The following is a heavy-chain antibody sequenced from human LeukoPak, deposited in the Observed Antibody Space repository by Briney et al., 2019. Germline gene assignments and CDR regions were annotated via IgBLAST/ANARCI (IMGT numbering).Heavy chain of an antibody. CDR2: INPNSGGT. V-gene: IGHV1-2*02. CDR3: ARAQNQNSYKRHFDY. D-gene: IGHD5-18*01. J-gene: IGHJ4*02. CDR1: GYTFTGYY. Sequence: ASVKVSCKASGYTFTGYYMHWVRQAPGQGLEWMGWINPNSGGTNYAQKFQGRVTMTRDTSISIAYMELSRLRSDDTAVYYCARAQNQNSYKRHFDYWGQGTLVAVSS.